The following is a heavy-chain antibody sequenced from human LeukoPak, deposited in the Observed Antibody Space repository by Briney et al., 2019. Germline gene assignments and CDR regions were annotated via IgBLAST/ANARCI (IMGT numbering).Heavy chain of an antibody. Sequence: SVKVSCKASGGTFSSYAISWVRQAPGQGLEWMGGIIPIFGTSNYAQKFQGKVTITADKSTSTAYMELSSLRSEDTAVYYCARIDCGGDCYSSRGWFDPWGQGTLVTVSS. J-gene: IGHJ5*02. CDR3: ARIDCGGDCYSSRGWFDP. CDR2: IIPIFGTS. CDR1: GGTFSSYA. D-gene: IGHD2-21*02. V-gene: IGHV1-69*06.